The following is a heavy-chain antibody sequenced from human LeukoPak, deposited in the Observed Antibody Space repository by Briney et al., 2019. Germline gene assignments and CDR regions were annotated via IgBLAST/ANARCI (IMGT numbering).Heavy chain of an antibody. Sequence: PGGSLRLSCAASGFTFSDYYMSWVRQAPGKGLEWVSVIYSGGSTYYADSVKGRFTISRDNSKNTLYLQMNSLRAEDTAVYYCARDNYYYGSEPWGQGTLVTVSS. CDR2: IYSGGST. CDR3: ARDNYYYGSEP. CDR1: GFTFSDYY. D-gene: IGHD3-10*01. J-gene: IGHJ5*02. V-gene: IGHV3-66*01.